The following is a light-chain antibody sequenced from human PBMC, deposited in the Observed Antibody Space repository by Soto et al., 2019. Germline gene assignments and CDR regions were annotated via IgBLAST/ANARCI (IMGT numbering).Light chain of an antibody. CDR2: EVT. Sequence: QSALTQPASVSGSPGQSITISCTGTSSDVGGYNYVSWYQQHPGKVPKVMLYEVTNRPSGVSNRFSGSKSGNTASLTISGLQAEDEADYYCSSYTSSSTYVFGTGTKLTVL. CDR1: SSDVGGYNY. V-gene: IGLV2-14*01. CDR3: SSYTSSSTYV. J-gene: IGLJ1*01.